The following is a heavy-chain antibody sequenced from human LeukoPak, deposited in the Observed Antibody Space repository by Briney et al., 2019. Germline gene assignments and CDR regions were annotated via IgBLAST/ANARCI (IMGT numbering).Heavy chain of an antibody. D-gene: IGHD2-21*02. CDR1: RYTPTALS. V-gene: IGHV1-24*01. CDR3: ATAVTVVVTGSYFDY. J-gene: IGHJ4*02. CDR2: FDPEDGET. Sequence: TPVKVSCKVSRYTPTALSMHWVRQAPGKGLEWRGGFDPEDGETIYAQKFQGRVTMTEDTSTDTAYMELSSLRSEDTAVYYCATAVTVVVTGSYFDYWGQGTLVTVSS.